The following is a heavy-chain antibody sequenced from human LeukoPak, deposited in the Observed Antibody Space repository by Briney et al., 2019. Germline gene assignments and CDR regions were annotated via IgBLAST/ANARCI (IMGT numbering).Heavy chain of an antibody. Sequence: ASVKVSCKASGYTFTGYYMHWVRQAPGQGLEWMGWVSANNRNTNYAQKLQGRVTMTTDTSTSTAYMELRSLRSDDTAVYYCARGSGYSAYEPIGRDYWGQGTLVTVSS. V-gene: IGHV1-18*04. CDR1: GYTFTGYY. CDR3: ARGSGYSAYEPIGRDY. J-gene: IGHJ4*02. D-gene: IGHD5-12*01. CDR2: VSANNRNT.